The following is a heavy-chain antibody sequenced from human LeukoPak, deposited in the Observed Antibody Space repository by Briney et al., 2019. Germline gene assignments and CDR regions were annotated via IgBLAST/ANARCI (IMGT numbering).Heavy chain of an antibody. Sequence: ASVKVSCKASGYTFTGYYMHWVRQAPGQGLEWMGWINPNSGGTNYAQKFQGRVTMTRDTSISTAYMELSRLRSDDTAVYYCARVLPKAKHSSGYFDYWGQGTLVTVSS. CDR2: INPNSGGT. J-gene: IGHJ4*02. CDR1: GYTFTGYY. D-gene: IGHD3-22*01. V-gene: IGHV1-2*02. CDR3: ARVLPKAKHSSGYFDY.